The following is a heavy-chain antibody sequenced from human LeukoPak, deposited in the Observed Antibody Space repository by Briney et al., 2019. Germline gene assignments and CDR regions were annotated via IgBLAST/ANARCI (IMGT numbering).Heavy chain of an antibody. D-gene: IGHD5-24*01. CDR1: GLSFSGQW. Sequence: GGSLRLSCTASGLSFSGQWMNWVRQSPGQGLEWVANIKYDGSEKYYVDSVKGRFTISREDAKNSLSLQMDSVRPADTAIYYCAKVQEMGTILPPFHYWGQGALVTVSS. V-gene: IGHV3-7*03. J-gene: IGHJ4*02. CDR2: IKYDGSEK. CDR3: AKVQEMGTILPPFHY.